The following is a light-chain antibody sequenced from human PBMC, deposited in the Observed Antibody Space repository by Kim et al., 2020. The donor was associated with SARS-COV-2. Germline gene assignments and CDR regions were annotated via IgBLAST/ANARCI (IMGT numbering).Light chain of an antibody. CDR3: AAWDDSLNGRV. V-gene: IGLV1-44*01. CDR1: SSNSGSNT. J-gene: IGLJ2*01. CDR2: SNN. Sequence: GRRVTITCSGSSSNSGSNTVNWCQQLPETAPKLLIYSNNQRPSGVPVRFSGSKSGTSASLAMSGLQSEDEADYYCAAWDDSLNGRVFGGGTKLTVL.